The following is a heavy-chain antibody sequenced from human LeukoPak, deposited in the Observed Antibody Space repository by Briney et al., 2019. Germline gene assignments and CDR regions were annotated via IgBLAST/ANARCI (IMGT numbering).Heavy chain of an antibody. CDR1: GGTFSSYT. CDR2: IIPILGIA. D-gene: IGHD2-2*02. CDR3: AREVGYCSSTSCYTPRPDFDY. J-gene: IGHJ4*02. V-gene: IGHV1-69*04. Sequence: GSSVKVSCKASGGTFSSYTISWVRQAPGQGLEWMGRIIPILGIANYAQKFQGRVTITADKSTCTAYMELSSLRSEDTAVYYCAREVGYCSSTSCYTPRPDFDYWGQGTLVTVSS.